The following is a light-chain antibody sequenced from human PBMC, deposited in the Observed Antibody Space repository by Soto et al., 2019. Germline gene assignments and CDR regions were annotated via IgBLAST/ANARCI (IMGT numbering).Light chain of an antibody. V-gene: IGKV1-6*01. CDR1: QGIGND. CDR2: AAS. J-gene: IGKJ5*01. Sequence: AIQMTQSPSSLSASVGDRVTMTCRSGQGIGNDFAWFQQRPGKAPKLLIYAASGLQSGVPSRFSGSGSGTDFTLTISSLQPEDFATYYCLQDFNYPWTFGQGTRLEIK. CDR3: LQDFNYPWT.